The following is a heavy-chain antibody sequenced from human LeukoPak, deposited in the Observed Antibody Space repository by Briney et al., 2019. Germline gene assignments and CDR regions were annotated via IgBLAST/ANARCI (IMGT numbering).Heavy chain of an antibody. D-gene: IGHD6-13*01. V-gene: IGHV3-33*01. CDR3: ARLGSSWSSDY. J-gene: IGHJ4*02. CDR2: IWYDGRKE. CDR1: GFTFTSYG. Sequence: PGTSLRLSCAASGFTFTSYGMHWVRQAPGKGLEWVALIWYDGRKEYYADSVKGRFTTSRDDSRNTLYLQMNGLRAEDTAVYYCARLGSSWSSDYWGQGTLVTVSS.